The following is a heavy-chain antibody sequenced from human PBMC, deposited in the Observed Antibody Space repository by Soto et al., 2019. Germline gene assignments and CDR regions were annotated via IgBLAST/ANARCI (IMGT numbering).Heavy chain of an antibody. J-gene: IGHJ4*02. V-gene: IGHV1-2*02. Sequence: EASVKVSCKASGYTFSDYYIHWVRQAPGQGLEGMGWINPNSGGTKYAPKFQGGVTMTRDSSITTVYMELSRLTSGDTAVYYCARDPATAKPEGVDFWGQGTLVTVSS. CDR1: GYTFSDYY. D-gene: IGHD1-1*01. CDR3: ARDPATAKPEGVDF. CDR2: INPNSGGT.